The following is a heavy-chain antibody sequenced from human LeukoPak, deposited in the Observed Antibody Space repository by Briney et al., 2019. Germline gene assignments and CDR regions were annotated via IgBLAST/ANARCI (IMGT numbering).Heavy chain of an antibody. CDR2: ISSSSTI. Sequence: PGGSLRLSCAASGFTFSSYSMNWVRQAPGKGLEWVSYISSSSTIYYADSVKGRFTISRDNAKNSLYLQMNSLRAEDTAVYYCARDIGYDLPLGYYYYMDVWGKGTTVTVSS. J-gene: IGHJ6*03. V-gene: IGHV3-48*01. D-gene: IGHD5-12*01. CDR1: GFTFSSYS. CDR3: ARDIGYDLPLGYYYYMDV.